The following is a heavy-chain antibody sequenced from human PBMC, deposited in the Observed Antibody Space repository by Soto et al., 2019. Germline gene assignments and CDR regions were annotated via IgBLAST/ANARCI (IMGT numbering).Heavy chain of an antibody. V-gene: IGHV3-30*03. CDR1: GFTFSIYG. Sequence: AGCLTLACAASGFTFSIYGMHWARQAQGKGLEWVAVISYDGSNKYYADSVKGRFTISRDNSKNTLYLQMNSLRAEDTAVYYYLAGGYYYGMDVWGQGTTVT. CDR3: LAGGYYYGMDV. J-gene: IGHJ6*02. D-gene: IGHD2-15*01. CDR2: ISYDGSNK.